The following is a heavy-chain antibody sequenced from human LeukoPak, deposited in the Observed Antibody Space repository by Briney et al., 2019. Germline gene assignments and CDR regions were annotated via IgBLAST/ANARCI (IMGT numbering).Heavy chain of an antibody. CDR1: GGSFSGYY. CDR2: IKHSRST. CDR3: ARHVYQRWRLTPGYYFDY. J-gene: IGHJ4*02. Sequence: AETLSLTCAVYGGSFSGYYWSWIRQPPGKGGEGSGEIKHSRSTNYNPSIKSRVTISVDTSKTQFSLKLSSVTAADTAVYYCARHVYQRWRLTPGYYFDYWGQGTLVTVSS. V-gene: IGHV4-34*01. D-gene: IGHD5-24*01.